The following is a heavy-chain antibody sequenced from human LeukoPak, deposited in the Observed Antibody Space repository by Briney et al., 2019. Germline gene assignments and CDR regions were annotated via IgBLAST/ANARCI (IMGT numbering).Heavy chain of an antibody. CDR3: ARDPYRDGYNGHFDY. J-gene: IGHJ4*02. D-gene: IGHD5-24*01. Sequence: ASVKVSCKASGYTFTSYYMHWVRQAPGQGLEWMGIINPSGGSTSYAQKFQGRVTMTRDMPTSTVYMELSSLRSEDTAVYYCARDPYRDGYNGHFDYWGQGTLVTVSS. CDR1: GYTFTSYY. V-gene: IGHV1-46*01. CDR2: INPSGGST.